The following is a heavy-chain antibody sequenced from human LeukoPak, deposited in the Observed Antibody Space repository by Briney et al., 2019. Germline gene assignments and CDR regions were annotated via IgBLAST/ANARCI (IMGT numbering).Heavy chain of an antibody. Sequence: GGSLRLSCAASGFTVGNNYRSWVRQAQGKGLQWVSIIYTAGSTYYADSVKGRFTISRDNSKNTLHLQMNSLRAEDTAVYYCARGSRYFGSGSFSVPIDYWGQGTLVTVSS. V-gene: IGHV3-66*01. D-gene: IGHD3-10*01. J-gene: IGHJ4*02. CDR3: ARGSRYFGSGSFSVPIDY. CDR1: GFTVGNNY. CDR2: IYTAGST.